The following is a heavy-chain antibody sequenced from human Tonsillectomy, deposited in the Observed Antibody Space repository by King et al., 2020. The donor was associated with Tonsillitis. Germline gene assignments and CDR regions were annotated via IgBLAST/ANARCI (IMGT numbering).Heavy chain of an antibody. CDR3: ASYSRTVAETVKG. CDR2: VYRGGSST. D-gene: IGHD6-19*01. J-gene: IGHJ4*02. Sequence: QLVQSGGNLVQPGGSLRLSCAASGFTFSGHAMAWVRQAPGKGLEWVSVVYRGGSSTNYADSVKGRFTASRDNSKNTVHLQMSSLRVDDTAFYYCASYSRTVAETVKGWGQGTLVTVSS. V-gene: IGHV3-23*03. CDR1: GFTFSGHA.